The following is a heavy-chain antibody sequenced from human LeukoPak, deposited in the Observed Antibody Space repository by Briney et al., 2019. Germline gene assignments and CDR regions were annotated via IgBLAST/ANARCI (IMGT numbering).Heavy chain of an antibody. CDR1: GGSISSYY. CDR2: IYYSGST. CDR3: ARVGGGNSGFRYYYYYMDV. D-gene: IGHD4-23*01. J-gene: IGHJ6*03. Sequence: SETLSLTCTVSGGSISSYYWSWIRQPPGMGLEWIGYIYYSGSTNYNPSLKSRVTISVDTSKNQFSLKLSSVTAADTAVYYCARVGGGNSGFRYYYYYMDVWGKGTTVTVSS. V-gene: IGHV4-59*01.